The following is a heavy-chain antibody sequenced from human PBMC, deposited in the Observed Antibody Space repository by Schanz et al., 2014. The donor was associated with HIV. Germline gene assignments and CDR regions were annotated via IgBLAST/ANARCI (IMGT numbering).Heavy chain of an antibody. V-gene: IGHV3-30-3*02. CDR2: ISYDGTKK. J-gene: IGHJ4*02. Sequence: VQLLDSGGGLVQPGGSLRLSCVASGFTFNNYAMTWVRQAPGKGLEWVAVISYDGTKKHYADSVKGRFTISRDNSKNTLYLQMTTLRIDDTAVYYCAKPEYDSRGNSQSHFDYWGQGTLVTVSS. CDR3: AKPEYDSRGNSQSHFDY. CDR1: GFTFNNYA. D-gene: IGHD3-22*01.